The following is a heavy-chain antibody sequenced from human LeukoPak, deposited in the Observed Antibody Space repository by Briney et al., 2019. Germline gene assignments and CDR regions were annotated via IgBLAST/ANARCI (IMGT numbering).Heavy chain of an antibody. V-gene: IGHV3-9*01. CDR1: GFTFDDYA. D-gene: IGHD4-17*01. CDR3: AKDIAHDYGFDY. CDR2: ISWNSGSI. Sequence: PGGSLRLSCAASGFTFDDYAMHWVRKAPGKGLEWVSGISWNSGSIGYADSVKGRFTISRDSAKSSLYLQMNSLRAEDTALYYCAKDIAHDYGFDYWGQGTLVTVSS. J-gene: IGHJ4*02.